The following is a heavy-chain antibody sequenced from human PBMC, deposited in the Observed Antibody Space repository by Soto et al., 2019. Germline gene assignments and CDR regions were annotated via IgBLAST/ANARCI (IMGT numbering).Heavy chain of an antibody. CDR3: ARDSPASPFLEWISLADDAFDI. CDR1: GFTFSSYG. Sequence: GGSLRLSCAASGFTFSSYGMHWVRQAPGKGLEWVAVIWYDGSNKYYADSVKGRFTISRDNSKNTLYLQMNSLRAEDTAVYYCARDSPASPFLEWISLADDAFDIWGQGTMVTVSS. V-gene: IGHV3-33*01. J-gene: IGHJ3*02. CDR2: IWYDGSNK. D-gene: IGHD3-3*02.